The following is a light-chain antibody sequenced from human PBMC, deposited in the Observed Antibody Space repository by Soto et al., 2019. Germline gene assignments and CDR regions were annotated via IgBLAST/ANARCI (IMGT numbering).Light chain of an antibody. CDR2: GAS. J-gene: IGKJ2*01. Sequence: DIQMTQSPSSVSASVGDRLTITCRASRAISNSLAWYQQTPGKAQKLQLRGASSLHRGVPSRFSGGGAGTEFTLTISSLQPEDFATYYCQQTSAFPRTFGQGTKVDVK. CDR1: RAISNS. V-gene: IGKV1-12*01. CDR3: QQTSAFPRT.